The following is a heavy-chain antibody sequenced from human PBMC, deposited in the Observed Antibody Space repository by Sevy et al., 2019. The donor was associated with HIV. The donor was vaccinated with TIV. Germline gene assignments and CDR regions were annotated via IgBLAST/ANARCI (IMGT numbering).Heavy chain of an antibody. D-gene: IGHD3-3*01. J-gene: IGHJ4*02. CDR1: GFTFSNYA. V-gene: IGHV3-23*01. CDR2: ISGSGYAT. Sequence: GGSLRLSCAASGFTFSNYAMSWVRQAPGKGLEWVSTISGSGYATYYADSVKGRFIISRDTSRNTLYLQMNSLRVEDSAVYFCAKDRVTVFGVVVTFDSWGQGTLVTVSS. CDR3: AKDRVTVFGVVVTFDS.